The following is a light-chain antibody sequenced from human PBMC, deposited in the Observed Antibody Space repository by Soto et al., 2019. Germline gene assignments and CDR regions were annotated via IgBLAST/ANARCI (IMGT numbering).Light chain of an antibody. CDR2: AAS. CDR3: QHLNDYRYT. V-gene: IGKV1-9*01. CDR1: HTISTS. J-gene: IGKJ2*01. Sequence: DIQLTQSPSFLSASVGDRVTITCRATHTISTSLAWYQHNPGKAPKLLIYAASTLQNGVPSSFSGSGSGTDFTLTISSLLPEDFATYYCQHLNDYRYTFGQGTKVEIK.